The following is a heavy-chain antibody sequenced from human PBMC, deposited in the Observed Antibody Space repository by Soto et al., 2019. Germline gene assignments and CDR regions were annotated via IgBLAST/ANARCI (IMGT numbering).Heavy chain of an antibody. J-gene: IGHJ4*02. CDR3: ASNLVGVPIYRRVAPS. CDR1: GGTFSSYA. CDR2: IIPIFGTA. V-gene: IGHV1-69*13. Sequence: SVKVSCKASGGTFSSYAISWVRQAPGQGLEWMGGIIPIFGTANYAQKFQGRVTITADESTSTAYMELSSLRSEDTAVYYCASNLVGVPIYRRVAPSWGQGTLVTGSS. D-gene: IGHD3-3*01.